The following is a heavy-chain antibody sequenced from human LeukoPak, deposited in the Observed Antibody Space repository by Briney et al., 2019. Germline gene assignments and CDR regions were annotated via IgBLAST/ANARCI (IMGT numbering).Heavy chain of an antibody. CDR2: IYSGGST. Sequence: PGGSLRLSCAAAGFTVSSNYMSWVRQAPGKGLEWVSVIYSGGSTYYADSVKGRFTISRDNSKNTLYLQMNSLRAEDTAVYYCAGHPGSSSGSYEADWYFDLWGRGTLVTVSS. CDR1: GFTVSSNY. CDR3: AGHPGSSSGSYEADWYFDL. V-gene: IGHV3-53*01. J-gene: IGHJ2*01. D-gene: IGHD3-10*01.